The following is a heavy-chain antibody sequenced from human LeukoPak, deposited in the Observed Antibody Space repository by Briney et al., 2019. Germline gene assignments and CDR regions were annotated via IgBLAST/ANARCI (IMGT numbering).Heavy chain of an antibody. Sequence: GGSLRLSCAASGFPFSSYAMYWVRQAPGKGLVWVSRVHGDGNNIGYADSVKGRFTIFRDNAKDTLYPQMNSLRPDDTAVYYCARARVGDPTDYWGQGTLVTVSS. CDR2: VHGDGNNI. V-gene: IGHV3-74*01. J-gene: IGHJ4*02. CDR1: GFPFSSYA. CDR3: ARARVGDPTDY. D-gene: IGHD1-26*01.